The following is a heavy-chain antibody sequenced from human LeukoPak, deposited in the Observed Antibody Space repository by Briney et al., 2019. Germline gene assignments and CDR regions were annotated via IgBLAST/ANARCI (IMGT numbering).Heavy chain of an antibody. CDR1: GFTFSSYS. CDR2: ISASSNII. D-gene: IGHD3-10*01. Sequence: PGGSLRLSCAASGFTFSSYSMNWVRQAPGKGLECVSYISASSNIIYYADSVKGRFTISRDDAKNSLYLQMNSLRAEDTAVYYCARGTGWYYYGSGSHTCFDYWGQGTLVTVSS. V-gene: IGHV3-48*01. J-gene: IGHJ4*02. CDR3: ARGTGWYYYGSGSHTCFDY.